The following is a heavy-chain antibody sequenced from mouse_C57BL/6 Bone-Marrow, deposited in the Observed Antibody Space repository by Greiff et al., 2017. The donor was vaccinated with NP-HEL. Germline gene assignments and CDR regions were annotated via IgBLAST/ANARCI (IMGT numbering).Heavy chain of an antibody. CDR2: ISSGGSYT. Sequence: EVKLVESGGDLVKPGGSLKLSCAASGFTFSSYGMSWVRQTPDKRLEWVATISSGGSYTYYPDSVKGRFTISRDTAKNTLYLQMSRLKSEDTAMYYCASPYEYDVAWFAYWGQGTLVTVSA. J-gene: IGHJ3*01. V-gene: IGHV5-6*01. D-gene: IGHD2-4*01. CDR3: ASPYEYDVAWFAY. CDR1: GFTFSSYG.